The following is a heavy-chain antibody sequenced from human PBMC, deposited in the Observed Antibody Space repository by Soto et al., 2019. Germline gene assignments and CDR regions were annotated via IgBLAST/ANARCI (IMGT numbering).Heavy chain of an antibody. J-gene: IGHJ3*01. D-gene: IGHD2-21*01. CDR3: ARDMVSRTSVWDPVHV. CDR1: GFLFYHYA. V-gene: IGHV3-23*01. Sequence: GGCLRLSCAAFGFLFYHYAMSCVRQAPGKGPELVSSIGDGGVDSYYADYVKGRVTISLDHSKNSLYLQMNSLRAEDPAIYYCARDMVSRTSVWDPVHVWSNGTRLTVSS. CDR2: IGDGGVDS.